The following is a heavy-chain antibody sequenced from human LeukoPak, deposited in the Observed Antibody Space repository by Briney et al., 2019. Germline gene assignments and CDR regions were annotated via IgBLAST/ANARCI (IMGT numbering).Heavy chain of an antibody. D-gene: IGHD5-12*01. CDR3: ARVVRYSDYDRFDY. CDR1: GGSISSYY. CDR2: IYYSGST. V-gene: IGHV4-59*01. J-gene: IGHJ4*02. Sequence: PSETLSLTCTVSGGSISSYYWSWIRQPPGKGLEWVGYIYYSGSTNYNPSLKSRVTISVDTSKNQFSLKLSSVTAADTAVYYCARVVRYSDYDRFDYWGQGTLVTVSS.